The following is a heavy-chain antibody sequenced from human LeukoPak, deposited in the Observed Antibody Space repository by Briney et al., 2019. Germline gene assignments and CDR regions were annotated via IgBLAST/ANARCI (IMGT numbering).Heavy chain of an antibody. J-gene: IGHJ5*02. Sequence: GGSLRLSWAASGFTFSSDSMNWVRQAPGKGLEWVSSISISSSYIYYADSVKGRFTISRDNAKNSLYLQMNSLRAEDTAVYYCARAVGDCSSTSCYGNWFDPWGQGTLVTVSS. CDR2: ISISSSYI. CDR3: ARAVGDCSSTSCYGNWFDP. V-gene: IGHV3-21*01. D-gene: IGHD2-2*01. CDR1: GFTFSSDS.